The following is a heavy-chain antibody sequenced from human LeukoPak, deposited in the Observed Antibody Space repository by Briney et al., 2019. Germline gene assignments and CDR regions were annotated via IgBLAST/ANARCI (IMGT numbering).Heavy chain of an antibody. Sequence: ASVKVSCKASGYTFTSYYMHWVRQAPGQGLEWMGIINPSGGSTSYAQKFQGRVTMTRYTSTSTVYMELSSLRSEDTAVYYCAVAAPGDYYYMDVWGKGTTVTVSS. CDR2: INPSGGST. V-gene: IGHV1-46*01. J-gene: IGHJ6*03. D-gene: IGHD6-25*01. CDR1: GYTFTSYY. CDR3: AVAAPGDYYYMDV.